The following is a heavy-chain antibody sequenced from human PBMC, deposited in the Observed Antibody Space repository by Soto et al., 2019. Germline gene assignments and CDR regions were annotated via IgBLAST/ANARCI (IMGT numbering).Heavy chain of an antibody. CDR2: IYPALSET. CDR1: LNTIISNF. V-gene: IGHV5-51*01. D-gene: IGHD6-6*01. CDR3: ARPLLKHGDSRHFFS. J-gene: IGHJ4*02. Sequence: GESLKISHQATLNTIISNFIGWVRQKPGKGLECSGIIYPALSETRYSPSFRDHVTISVDMTLNTAYLQWDSVKASDTDMYYCARPLLKHGDSRHFFSWGQGTQVTAPQ.